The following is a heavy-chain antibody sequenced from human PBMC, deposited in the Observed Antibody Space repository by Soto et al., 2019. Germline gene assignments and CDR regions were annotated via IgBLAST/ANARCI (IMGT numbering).Heavy chain of an antibody. CDR2: IYYSGST. D-gene: IGHD5-18*01. Sequence: SETLSLTCTVSGGSISSSYWSWIRQPPGKGLEWIGYIYYSGSTNYNPSLESRVTISVDTSKNQFSLKLSSVTAADTAVYYCARAVPRGHGYNFDSWGQGTLVTVSS. J-gene: IGHJ4*02. V-gene: IGHV4-59*08. CDR3: ARAVPRGHGYNFDS. CDR1: GGSISSSY.